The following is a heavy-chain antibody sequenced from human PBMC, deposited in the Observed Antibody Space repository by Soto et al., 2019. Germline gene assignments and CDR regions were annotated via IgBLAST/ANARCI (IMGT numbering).Heavy chain of an antibody. D-gene: IGHD3-22*01. Sequence: GSLRLSCAASGFTFSDYYMSRIRQAPGKGLEWVSYISSSSSYTNYADSVKGRFTISRDNAKNSLYLQMNSLRAEDTAVYYCARDSFYYDSSGYYPDYYYYGMDVWGQGTTVTVSS. CDR2: ISSSSSYT. CDR3: ARDSFYYDSSGYYPDYYYYGMDV. V-gene: IGHV3-11*06. J-gene: IGHJ6*02. CDR1: GFTFSDYY.